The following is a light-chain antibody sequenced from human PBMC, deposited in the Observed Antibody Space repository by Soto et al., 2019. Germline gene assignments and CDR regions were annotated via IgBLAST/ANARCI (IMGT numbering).Light chain of an antibody. CDR3: QQAFSFPRT. J-gene: IGKJ1*01. Sequence: DIQMTQSPSFVSASVGDRVTITCRASQDIRNWLAWYQQIPGKAPKLLIYAASNLQSGVPSRFSGTGSGTDFSLTISSLQPEDFATYYCQQAFSFPRTFGQGTKVDIK. CDR2: AAS. V-gene: IGKV1-12*01. CDR1: QDIRNW.